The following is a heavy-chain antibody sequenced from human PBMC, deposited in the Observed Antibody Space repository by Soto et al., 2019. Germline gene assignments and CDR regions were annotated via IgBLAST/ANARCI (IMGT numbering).Heavy chain of an antibody. CDR1: GFNFSSFA. CDR2: ISGSGGSR. J-gene: IGHJ6*02. D-gene: IGHD5-18*01. Sequence: EVQLLESGGGLVQPGGSLRLSCAGSGFNFSSFAMTWVRQAPGKGLELVSTISGSGGSRFYADSVKGQFTMSRDNSRDTVYLQMDSLRVEDTALYYCAKEGTAEWIHYYYPTDVWGRGTPVTVSS. CDR3: AKEGTAEWIHYYYPTDV. V-gene: IGHV3-23*01.